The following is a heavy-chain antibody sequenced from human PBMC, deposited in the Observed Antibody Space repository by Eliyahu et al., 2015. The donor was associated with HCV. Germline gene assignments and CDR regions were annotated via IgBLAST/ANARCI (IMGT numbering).Heavy chain of an antibody. D-gene: IGHD3-22*01. CDR3: GSGFYDTSGYYAPDY. V-gene: IGHV4-30-4*08. Sequence: QVQLHESGPGLMKPSQTLSLTCTVSGGSINSGGYFWSWIRQSPEKGLEWIGYIYNTGSAYYNPSLKSRLSISIDTSKNQFPLKLTSVTPADAAVYYCGSGFYDTSGYYAPDYWGQGSLITVSS. CDR1: GGSINSGGYF. CDR2: IYNTGSA. J-gene: IGHJ4*02.